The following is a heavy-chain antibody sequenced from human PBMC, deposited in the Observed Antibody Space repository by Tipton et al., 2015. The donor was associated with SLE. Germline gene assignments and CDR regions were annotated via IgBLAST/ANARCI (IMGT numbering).Heavy chain of an antibody. J-gene: IGHJ4*02. CDR2: ISFDGKSN. V-gene: IGHV3-30*04. Sequence: SLRLSCAASGITFDTYAMHWIRQAPGKGLEWVAVISFDGKSNSFADPVRGRFTISRDNSKDTLQLQMNSLRAEDTAVYYCARVDSDSWWNYWGQGTLVTVSS. CDR1: GITFDTYA. D-gene: IGHD6-13*01. CDR3: ARVDSDSWWNY.